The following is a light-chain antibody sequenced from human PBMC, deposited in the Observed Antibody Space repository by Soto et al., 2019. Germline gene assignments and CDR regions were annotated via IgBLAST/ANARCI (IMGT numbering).Light chain of an antibody. CDR1: QSVSSN. CDR3: QQYNNWPPVT. CDR2: GAS. Sequence: EIVMTHSPATLSASPVERATVCVMPSQSVSSNLAWYQLKPGQAPRLIICGASTRATGIPARFSGSGSGTEFTLTIGSLQSEHFAVYYCQQYNNWPPVTFGGGTKVDI. V-gene: IGKV3-15*01. J-gene: IGKJ4*01.